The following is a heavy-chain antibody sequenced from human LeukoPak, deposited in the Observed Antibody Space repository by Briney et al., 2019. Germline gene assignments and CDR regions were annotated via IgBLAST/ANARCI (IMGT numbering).Heavy chain of an antibody. Sequence: TSETLSLTCTVSGGSISSYYWSWIRQPPGKGLEWIGYIYYSGSTKYNPCLKSRVTISIDTSKNQFSLKLSSVTAADTALYYCARGTGAYYYLWGQGTMVTVSS. V-gene: IGHV4-59*01. CDR2: IYYSGST. J-gene: IGHJ3*01. CDR3: ARGTGAYYYL. D-gene: IGHD3-22*01. CDR1: GGSISSYY.